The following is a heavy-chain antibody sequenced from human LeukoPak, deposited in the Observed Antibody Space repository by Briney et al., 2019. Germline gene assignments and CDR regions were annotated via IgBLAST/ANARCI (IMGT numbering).Heavy chain of an antibody. CDR2: ISAYNGNT. J-gene: IGHJ4*02. CDR3: ARGELEFGY. Sequence: GASVKVSCKASGYTFIDYYMHWVRQAPGQGLEWMGWISAYNGNTNYAQKLQGRVTMTTDTSTSTAYMELRSLRSDDTAVYYCARGELEFGYWGQGTLVTVSS. CDR1: GYTFIDYY. D-gene: IGHD1-26*01. V-gene: IGHV1-18*04.